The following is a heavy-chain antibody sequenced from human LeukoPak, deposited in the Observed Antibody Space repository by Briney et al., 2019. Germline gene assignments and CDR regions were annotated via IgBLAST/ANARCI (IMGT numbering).Heavy chain of an antibody. V-gene: IGHV4-59*01. D-gene: IGHD3-9*01. CDR3: ARDSYDILTGYRGPMDV. CDR2: IYYSGST. J-gene: IGHJ6*02. CDR1: GGSISSYY. Sequence: SETLSLTCTVSGGSISSYYWSWIRQPPGKGLEWVGYIYYSGSTNYNPSLKSRVTISVDTSKNQFSLKLSSVTAADTAVYYCARDSYDILTGYRGPMDVWGQGTTVTVSS.